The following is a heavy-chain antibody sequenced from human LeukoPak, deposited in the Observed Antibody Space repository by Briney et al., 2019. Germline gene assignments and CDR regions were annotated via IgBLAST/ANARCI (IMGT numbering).Heavy chain of an antibody. V-gene: IGHV4-59*01. Sequence: SETLSLTCTVSGVSISSYYWSWIRQPPGKGLEWVGYIYYSGSTNYNPSLKSRVTISVDTSKNQFSLKLSSVTAADTAVYYCARDSRGNFDYWGQGTLVTVSS. CDR2: IYYSGST. CDR1: GVSISSYY. CDR3: ARDSRGNFDY. J-gene: IGHJ4*02. D-gene: IGHD3-10*01.